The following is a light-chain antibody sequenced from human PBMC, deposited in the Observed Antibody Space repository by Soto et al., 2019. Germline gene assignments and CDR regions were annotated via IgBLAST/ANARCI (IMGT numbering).Light chain of an antibody. V-gene: IGKV3-15*01. CDR2: GAS. CDR3: QQYNNWPQT. Sequence: EIVMTQSPATLSVSPGERATLSCRASQSVSSNLAWYQQKPGQAPRLIIYGASTSVTGILARFSGSGSGTEFTRTIISQQSEDFADYYCQQYNNWPQTFGQGTKVDIK. J-gene: IGKJ1*01. CDR1: QSVSSN.